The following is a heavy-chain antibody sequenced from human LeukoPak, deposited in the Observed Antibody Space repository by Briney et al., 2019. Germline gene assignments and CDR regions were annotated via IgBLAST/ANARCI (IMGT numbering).Heavy chain of an antibody. Sequence: PGGSLRLSCAASGFTFSSYSMNWVREAPGKGLEWVSSISSSSSYIYYADSVKGRFTISRDNAKNSLYLQMNSLRAEDTAVYYCARDLGYCSSTSCPRFDPWGQGTLVTVSS. D-gene: IGHD2-2*01. CDR3: ARDLGYCSSTSCPRFDP. CDR2: ISSSSSYI. J-gene: IGHJ5*02. V-gene: IGHV3-21*06. CDR1: GFTFSSYS.